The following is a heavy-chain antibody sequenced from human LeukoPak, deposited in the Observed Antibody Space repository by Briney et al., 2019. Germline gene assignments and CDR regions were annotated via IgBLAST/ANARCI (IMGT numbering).Heavy chain of an antibody. J-gene: IGHJ6*03. D-gene: IGHD6-6*01. Sequence: ASVKVSCKASGYTFTGYYMHWVRQAPGQGLEWMGWINPNSGGTNYAQKFQGRVTMTRDTSISTVYMELSRLRSDDTAVYYCARGSSSGGYYYYYYYMDVWGKGTTVTVSS. CDR3: ARGSSSGGYYYYYYYMDV. V-gene: IGHV1-2*02. CDR2: INPNSGGT. CDR1: GYTFTGYY.